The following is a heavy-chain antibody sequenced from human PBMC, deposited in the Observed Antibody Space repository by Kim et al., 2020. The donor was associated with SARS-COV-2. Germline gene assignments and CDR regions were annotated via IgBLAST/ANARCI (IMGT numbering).Heavy chain of an antibody. J-gene: IGHJ4*01. CDR2: IYYSGSS. D-gene: IGHD6-13*01. CDR1: GASVTTGRYY. CDR3: AGFSIAAAGCPTY. Sequence: SETLSLTCIVSGASVTTGRYYWTWIRQPPGKGLEWIGNIYYSGSSNYNPSLRSRVTISVDTSENQFSLRLRSVTAADTAMYYCAGFSIAAAGCPTYWG. V-gene: IGHV4-61*01.